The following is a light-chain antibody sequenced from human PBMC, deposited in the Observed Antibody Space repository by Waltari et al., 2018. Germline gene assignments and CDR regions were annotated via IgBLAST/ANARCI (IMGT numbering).Light chain of an antibody. CDR3: TSQTLDGVVL. CDR2: DVT. Sequence: QSALTQPASVSGSPGQSITISCTGIGSSIDDSDFVSWYQHHPGNAPRVIIYDVTHPPSVISDRFSASKSANTASLTISGLQPEDEGDYYCTSQTLDGVVLFGGGTQVTV. J-gene: IGLJ3*02. CDR1: GSSIDDSDF. V-gene: IGLV2-14*03.